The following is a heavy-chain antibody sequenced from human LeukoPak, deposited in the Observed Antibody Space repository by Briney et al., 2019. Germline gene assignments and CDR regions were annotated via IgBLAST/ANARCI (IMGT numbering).Heavy chain of an antibody. J-gene: IGHJ4*02. CDR1: GGSISSNNW. D-gene: IGHD6-19*01. CDR3: ARVESSSGWYEVDY. V-gene: IGHV4-4*02. CDR2: IYHSGST. Sequence: SETLSLTCAVSGGSISSNNWWSWVRQPPGKGLEWIGEIYHSGSTNYNPSLKSRVTISVDTSKNQFSLKLSSVTAADTAVYYCARVESSSGWYEVDYWGQGTLVTVSS.